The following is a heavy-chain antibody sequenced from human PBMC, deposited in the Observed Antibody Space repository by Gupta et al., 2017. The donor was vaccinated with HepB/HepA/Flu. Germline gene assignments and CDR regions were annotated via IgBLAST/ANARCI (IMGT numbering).Heavy chain of an antibody. D-gene: IGHD1-26*01. CDR2: IKSNPDGGTT. J-gene: IGHJ5*02. V-gene: IGHV3-15*01. Sequence: QLVESGGGLVKPGESLRLSCTASGFPGSTFNNAWMSWVRQAPGKGLEWIGRIKSNPDGGTTDYATPVKDRFTFSRDDSKNTLYLQMNSLKIEDSAVYYCTHYSGGNWFAPWGQGTLVTVSS. CDR3: THYSGGNWFAP. CDR1: GFPGSTFNNAW.